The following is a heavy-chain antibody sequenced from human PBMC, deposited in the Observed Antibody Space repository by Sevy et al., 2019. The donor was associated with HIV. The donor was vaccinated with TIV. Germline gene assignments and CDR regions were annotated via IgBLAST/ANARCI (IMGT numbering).Heavy chain of an antibody. D-gene: IGHD3-10*01. J-gene: IGHJ4*02. CDR3: ARVRGTMVRGVIIKTYYFDY. Sequence: GESLRLSCAASGFTFSSYWMSWVRQAPGKGLEWVANIKQDGSEKYYVDSVKGRFTISRDNAKNSLYLQMNSLRAEDTAVYYCARVRGTMVRGVIIKTYYFDYWGQGTLVTVSS. V-gene: IGHV3-7*03. CDR1: GFTFSSYW. CDR2: IKQDGSEK.